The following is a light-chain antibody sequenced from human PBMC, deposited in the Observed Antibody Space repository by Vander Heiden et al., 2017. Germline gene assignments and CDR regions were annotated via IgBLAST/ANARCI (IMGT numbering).Light chain of an antibody. CDR1: PLGHQF. J-gene: IGLJ2*01. CDR2: QDR. Sequence: SFAVTQPPSLSVSPGPPATIPCSGDPLGHQFASWYQQKPGQSPVLVLYQDRQRASGIPDRFSGSKSGNTATLTSSGTQAMDEADYDGKSGDTIIAVFGGGTKLTVL. CDR3: KSGDTIIAV. V-gene: IGLV3-1*01.